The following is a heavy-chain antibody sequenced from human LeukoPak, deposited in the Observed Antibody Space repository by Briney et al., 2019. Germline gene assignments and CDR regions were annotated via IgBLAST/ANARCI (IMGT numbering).Heavy chain of an antibody. Sequence: GGSLRLSCTASGFTFTQYSMNWVRQAPGKGLEWVSYLSSSGTTMYYADSVKGRFTMSRDSATNSLSLQMTSLRAEDTAAYYCARIKRERTGPPDAFDIWGQGTMVTVSS. J-gene: IGHJ3*02. D-gene: IGHD3/OR15-3a*01. CDR1: GFTFTQYS. CDR2: LSSSGTTM. CDR3: ARIKRERTGPPDAFDI. V-gene: IGHV3-48*01.